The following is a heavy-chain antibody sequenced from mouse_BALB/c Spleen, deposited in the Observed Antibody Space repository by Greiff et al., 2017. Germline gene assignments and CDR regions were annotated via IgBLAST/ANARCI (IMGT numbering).Heavy chain of an antibody. CDR1: GFDFSRYW. CDR3: ARPGYYGSSYWYFDV. V-gene: IGHV4-1*02. D-gene: IGHD1-1*01. Sequence: EVKLLESGGGLVQPGGSLKLSCAASGFDFSRYWMSWVRQAPGKGLEWIGEINPDSSTINYTPSLKDKFIISRDNAKNTLYLQMSKVRSEDTALYYCARPGYYGSSYWYFDVWGAGTTVTVSS. CDR2: INPDSSTI. J-gene: IGHJ1*01.